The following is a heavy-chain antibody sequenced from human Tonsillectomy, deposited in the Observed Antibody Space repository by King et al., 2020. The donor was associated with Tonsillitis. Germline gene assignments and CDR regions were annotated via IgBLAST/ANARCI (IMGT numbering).Heavy chain of an antibody. J-gene: IGHJ4*02. D-gene: IGHD3-10*01. CDR3: APLWFGELLYDY. CDR1: GFTFSSYS. V-gene: IGHV3-21*01. CDR2: ISSSSSYI. Sequence: VQLVESGGGLVKPGGSLRLSCAASGFTFSSYSMNWVRQAPGKGLEWVSSISSSSSYIYYADSVKGRFTISRDNAKNSLYLQMNSLRAEDTAVYYCAPLWFGELLYDYRGQGTLVTVSS.